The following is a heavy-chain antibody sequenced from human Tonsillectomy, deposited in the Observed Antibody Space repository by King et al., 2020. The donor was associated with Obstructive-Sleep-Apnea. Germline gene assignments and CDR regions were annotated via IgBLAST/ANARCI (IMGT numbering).Heavy chain of an antibody. Sequence: QLQESGPGLVKPSETLSLTCTVSGYSISSGYYWGWIRQPPGKGLEWIGSIYHSGSTYYNPSLKSRVTISVDTSKNQFSLKLRSVTAADTAVYYCARDYYYDSSGYYVDYWGQGTLVTVSS. CDR1: GYSISSGYY. V-gene: IGHV4-38-2*02. CDR3: ARDYYYDSSGYYVDY. D-gene: IGHD3-22*01. J-gene: IGHJ4*02. CDR2: IYHSGST.